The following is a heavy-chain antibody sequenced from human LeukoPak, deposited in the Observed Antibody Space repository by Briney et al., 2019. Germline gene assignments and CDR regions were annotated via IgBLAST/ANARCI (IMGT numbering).Heavy chain of an antibody. CDR1: GFTFSSYA. D-gene: IGHD3-10*02. Sequence: GGSLRLSCAASGFTFSSYAMHWVRQAPGKGLEWVAVISYDGSNKYYADSVKGRFTISRDNSKNTLYLQMNSLRAEDTAVYYCAREYYGGGYYSMDVWGQGTTVTVSS. J-gene: IGHJ6*02. CDR2: ISYDGSNK. V-gene: IGHV3-30*14. CDR3: AREYYGGGYYSMDV.